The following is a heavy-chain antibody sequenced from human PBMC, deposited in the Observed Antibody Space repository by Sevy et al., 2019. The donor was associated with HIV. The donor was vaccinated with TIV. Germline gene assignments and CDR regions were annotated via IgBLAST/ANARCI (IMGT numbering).Heavy chain of an antibody. V-gene: IGHV1-2*06. J-gene: IGHJ4*02. Sequence: ASVKVSCKASGYTFTGYYMHWVRQAPGKGLEWMGRINPNSGGTNYAQKFQGRVTMTRDTSISTAYMELSRLRSDDTAVYYCARVAYGSGSYYNGILDYWGQGTLVTVSS. CDR2: INPNSGGT. CDR3: ARVAYGSGSYYNGILDY. CDR1: GYTFTGYY. D-gene: IGHD3-10*01.